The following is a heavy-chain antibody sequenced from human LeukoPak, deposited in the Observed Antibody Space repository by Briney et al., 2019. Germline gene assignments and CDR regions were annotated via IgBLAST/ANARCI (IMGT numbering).Heavy chain of an antibody. CDR2: IYYSGST. CDR3: ARDRSRWDLLPFDS. CDR1: GGSISSSSYY. Sequence: ETLSLTCTVSGGSISSSSYYWGWIRQPPGKGLEWIGSIYYSGSTYYNPSLKSRVTISVDTSKNQFSLKLSSVAAADTAVYYCARDRSRWDLLPFDSWGQGTLVTVSS. V-gene: IGHV4-39*07. J-gene: IGHJ4*02. D-gene: IGHD1-26*01.